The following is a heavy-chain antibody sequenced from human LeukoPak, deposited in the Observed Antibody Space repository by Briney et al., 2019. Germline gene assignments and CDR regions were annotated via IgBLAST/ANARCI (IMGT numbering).Heavy chain of an antibody. J-gene: IGHJ4*02. CDR1: GFTFSTYW. V-gene: IGHV3-7*01. Sequence: GGSLRLSCAGSGFTFSTYWMSWVRQAPGKGLEWVANIKQDGSEKYYVDSVKGRFTISRDNAKNSLYLQMNSLRAEDTAMYYCARDSAGNDYWGQGTLVTVSS. D-gene: IGHD6-13*01. CDR3: ARDSAGNDY. CDR2: IKQDGSEK.